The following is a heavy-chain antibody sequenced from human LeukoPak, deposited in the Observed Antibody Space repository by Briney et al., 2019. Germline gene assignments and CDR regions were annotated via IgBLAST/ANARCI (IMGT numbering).Heavy chain of an antibody. CDR1: GGSISSGGYY. CDR2: IYYSGST. D-gene: IGHD1-26*01. Sequence: PSQTLSLTCTVSGGSISSGGYYWSWIRQHPGKGLEWIGYIYYSGSTNYNPSLKSRVTISVDTSKNQFSLKLSSVTAADTAVYYCARRGSVGATTFFDYWGQGTLVTVSS. J-gene: IGHJ4*02. CDR3: ARRGSVGATTFFDY. V-gene: IGHV4-31*03.